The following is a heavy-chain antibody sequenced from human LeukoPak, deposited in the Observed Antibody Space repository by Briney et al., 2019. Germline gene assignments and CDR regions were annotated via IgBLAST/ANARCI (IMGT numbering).Heavy chain of an antibody. CDR1: GGSISSGSYY. J-gene: IGHJ4*02. Sequence: SQTLSLTCTVSGGSISSGSYYWSWIRQPAGKGLEWIGRIYTSGSTNYNPSLKSRVTISVDTSKNQFSLKLSSVTAADTAVYYCARTPDYDILTGYFLYWDYFDYWGQGTLVTVSS. D-gene: IGHD3-9*01. V-gene: IGHV4-61*02. CDR3: ARTPDYDILTGYFLYWDYFDY. CDR2: IYTSGST.